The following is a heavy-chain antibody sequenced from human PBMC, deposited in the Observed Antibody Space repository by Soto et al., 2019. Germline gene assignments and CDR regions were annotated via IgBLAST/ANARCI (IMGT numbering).Heavy chain of an antibody. V-gene: IGHV4-34*01. CDR2: INHSGST. J-gene: IGHJ4*02. Sequence: SETLSLTCAVYGGSFSGYYWSWIRQPPGKGLEWIGEINHSGSTNYILSLKSRVTISIDTSKNQFSLKLRSVTAADTAVYYCARGPGWNASSAPLDFWGQGTLVTVSS. CDR1: GGSFSGYY. CDR3: ARGPGWNASSAPLDF. D-gene: IGHD1-1*01.